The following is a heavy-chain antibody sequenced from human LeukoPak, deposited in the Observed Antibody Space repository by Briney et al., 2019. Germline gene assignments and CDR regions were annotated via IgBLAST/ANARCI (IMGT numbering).Heavy chain of an antibody. D-gene: IGHD3-22*01. Sequence: GGSLRLSCAASGFTFSSYSMNWVRQAPGKGLEWVSSTSSSSSYIYYADSVKGRFTISRDNAKNSLYLQMNSLRAEDTAVYYCARAADGYYDSSGYYRYYFDYWGQGTLVTVSS. CDR2: TSSSSSYI. V-gene: IGHV3-21*01. CDR1: GFTFSSYS. J-gene: IGHJ4*02. CDR3: ARAADGYYDSSGYYRYYFDY.